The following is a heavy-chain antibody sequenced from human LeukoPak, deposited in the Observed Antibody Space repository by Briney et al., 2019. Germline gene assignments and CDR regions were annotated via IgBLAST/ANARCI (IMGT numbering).Heavy chain of an antibody. CDR1: GFTFSSYG. Sequence: PGGSLRLSCAASGFTFSSYGMHWVRQAPGKGLEWVAVIWSDGSNKYYADSVKGRFTISRDDSKNTLYLQMNSLRAEDTAVYYCARVADSSYASSLVYWGQGTLVTVSS. D-gene: IGHD5-12*01. CDR2: IWSDGSNK. CDR3: ARVADSSYASSLVY. J-gene: IGHJ4*02. V-gene: IGHV3-33*01.